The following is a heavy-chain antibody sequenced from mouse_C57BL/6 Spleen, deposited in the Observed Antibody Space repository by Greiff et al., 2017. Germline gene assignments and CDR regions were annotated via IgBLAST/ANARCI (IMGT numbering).Heavy chain of an antibody. D-gene: IGHD1-1*01. CDR1: GYTFTSYW. J-gene: IGHJ1*03. CDR2: IDPNSGGT. V-gene: IGHV1-72*01. CDR3: ARGGVITTVVVDWYFDV. Sequence: QVQLQQPGAELVKPGASVKLSCKASGYTFTSYWMHWVKQRPGRGLEWIGRIDPNSGGTKYNEQFKGKATLTVDKPSSTAYMQLSSLTSEDSAVYYCARGGVITTVVVDWYFDVWGTGTTVTVSS.